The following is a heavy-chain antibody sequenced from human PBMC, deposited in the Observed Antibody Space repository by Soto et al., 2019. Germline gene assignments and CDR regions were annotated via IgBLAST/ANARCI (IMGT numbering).Heavy chain of an antibody. CDR2: INPSGGST. J-gene: IGHJ6*02. V-gene: IGHV1-46*01. CDR1: GYTFTSYY. D-gene: IGHD5-12*01. Sequence: ASVKVSCKASGYTFTSYYMHWVRQAPGQGLEWMGIINPSGGSTSYAQKFQGRVTMTRDTSTSTVYMELSSLRSEDTAVCYCARDTYSGYQGYYYYGMDVWGQGTTVTVSS. CDR3: ARDTYSGYQGYYYYGMDV.